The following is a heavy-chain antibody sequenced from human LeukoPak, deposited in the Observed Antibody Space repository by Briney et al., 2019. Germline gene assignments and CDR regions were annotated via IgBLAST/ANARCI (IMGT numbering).Heavy chain of an antibody. V-gene: IGHV3-30*18. D-gene: IGHD1-1*01. CDR1: GFTFSSYG. Sequence: GGSLRLSCAASGFTFSSYGMHWVRQAPGKGLEWVAVISYDGSNKYYADSVKGRFTISRDNSKNTLYLQMNSLRAEDTGVYYCAKGPGATTGAYYYYGMDVWGQGTTVTVSS. J-gene: IGHJ6*02. CDR3: AKGPGATTGAYYYYGMDV. CDR2: ISYDGSNK.